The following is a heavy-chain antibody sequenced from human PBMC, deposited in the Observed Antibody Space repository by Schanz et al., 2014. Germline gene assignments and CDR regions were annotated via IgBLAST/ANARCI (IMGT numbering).Heavy chain of an antibody. Sequence: QVQLVESGGGVVQPGRSLRLSCAASGFTFSSCGMNWLRQAPGKGLEWVSVIGVDGTTTYYADSVKGRFTISRDNSKNTLYLQMNSLRPEDTAVYYCAKYRGYYRVSGSYRELEYWGQGTLVTVSS. CDR1: GFTFSSCG. CDR2: IGVDGTTT. CDR3: AKYRGYYRVSGSYRELEY. V-gene: IGHV3-NL1*01. D-gene: IGHD3-10*01. J-gene: IGHJ4*02.